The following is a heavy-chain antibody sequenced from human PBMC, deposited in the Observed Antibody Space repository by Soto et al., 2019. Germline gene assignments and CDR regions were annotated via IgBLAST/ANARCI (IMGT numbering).Heavy chain of an antibody. CDR3: ARDLSYGGYSRAMDV. Sequence: SETLSLTCTVSGGSISCYYWSWIRQPPGKGLEWVGYIYYNGYTYYNPSLKSRIAISVDTSKNQFSLKLSSVTAADTAVYYCARDLSYGGYSRAMDVWGQGTTVTVSS. J-gene: IGHJ6*02. CDR2: IYYNGYT. V-gene: IGHV4-59*12. D-gene: IGHD2-21*02. CDR1: GGSISCYY.